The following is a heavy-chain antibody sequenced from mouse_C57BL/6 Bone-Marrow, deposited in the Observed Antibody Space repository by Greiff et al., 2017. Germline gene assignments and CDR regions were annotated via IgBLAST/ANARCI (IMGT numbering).Heavy chain of an antibody. J-gene: IGHJ4*01. CDR2: IYPGSGST. CDR1: GYTFTSYW. V-gene: IGHV1-55*01. CDR3: AREGGTNAMDY. Sequence: VQLQQPGAELVKPGASVKMSCKASGYTFTSYWITWVKQRPGQGLEWIGDIYPGSGSTNYNEKFKGKATLTVDTSSSTAYMQLSSLTSEDSAVYYCAREGGTNAMDYWGQGTSVTVSS.